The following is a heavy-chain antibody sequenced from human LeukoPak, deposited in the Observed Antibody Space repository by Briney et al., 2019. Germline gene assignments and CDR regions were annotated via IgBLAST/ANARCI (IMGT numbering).Heavy chain of an antibody. J-gene: IGHJ4*02. V-gene: IGHV4-59*01. CDR1: GGSISSYY. CDR3: AREGNYYGSGSYYSYFDY. D-gene: IGHD3-10*01. Sequence: SETLSLNCTVSGGSISSYYWSWIRQPPGKGLEWIGYIYYSGSTNYNPSLKSRVTISVDTSKNQFSLKLSSVTAADTAVYYCAREGNYYGSGSYYSYFDYWGQGTLVTVSS. CDR2: IYYSGST.